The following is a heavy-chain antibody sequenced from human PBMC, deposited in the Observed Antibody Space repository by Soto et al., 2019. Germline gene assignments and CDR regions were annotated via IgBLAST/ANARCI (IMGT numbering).Heavy chain of an antibody. J-gene: IGHJ5*02. Sequence: ASVKVSCKASGYTFTSYAMHRVRQAPGQRLEWMGWINAGNGNTKHSQKFQARVTITRDTSASTAYMELRSLRAEDTAVYYCARSSGGVFGIIIEGSNWLAPWGQGSLVTVSS. CDR2: INAGNGNT. V-gene: IGHV1-3*01. D-gene: IGHD3-16*02. CDR3: ARSSGGVFGIIIEGSNWLAP. CDR1: GYTFTSYA.